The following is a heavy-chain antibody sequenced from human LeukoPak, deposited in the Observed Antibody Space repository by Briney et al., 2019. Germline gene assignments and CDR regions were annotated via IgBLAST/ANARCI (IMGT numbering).Heavy chain of an antibody. CDR3: ARGYSYGRGRSGAFDI. J-gene: IGHJ3*02. CDR1: EFTVSSNY. Sequence: PGGSLRLSCAASEFTVSSNYMSWVRQAPGKGLEWVSVIYSGGSTYYADSVKGRFTISRDNSKNTLYLQMNSLRAEDTAVYYCARGYSYGRGRSGAFDIWGQGTMVTVSS. CDR2: IYSGGST. V-gene: IGHV3-53*01. D-gene: IGHD5-18*01.